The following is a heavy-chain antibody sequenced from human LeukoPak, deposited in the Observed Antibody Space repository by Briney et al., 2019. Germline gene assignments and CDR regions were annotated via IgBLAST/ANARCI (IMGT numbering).Heavy chain of an antibody. J-gene: IGHJ6*02. Sequence: SETLSLTCTVSGGSISSYYWSWIRQPPGKGLEWIGYTYYSGSTNYNPSLKSRVTISVDTSKNQFSLKLSSVTAADTAVYYCARDLNIVVVPAARGYYYGMDVWGQGTTVTVSS. D-gene: IGHD2-2*01. CDR1: GGSISSYY. V-gene: IGHV4-59*12. CDR2: TYYSGST. CDR3: ARDLNIVVVPAARGYYYGMDV.